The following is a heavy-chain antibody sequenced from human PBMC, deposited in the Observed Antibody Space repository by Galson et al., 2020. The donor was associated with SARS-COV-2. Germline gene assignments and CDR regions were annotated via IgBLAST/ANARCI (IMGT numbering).Heavy chain of an antibody. D-gene: IGHD2-8*02. J-gene: IGHJ5*01. Sequence: GGSLRLSCAASGFTFSSSWMTWVRQAPGKGLEWVANLNEDGSETHYVDSVKGRFTISRDNAKNSLYLQMNSLRDDDAAVYFCAREGYCSVRCCYPDSWGQGTQVTVSS. CDR2: LNEDGSET. V-gene: IGHV3-7*01. CDR3: AREGYCSVRCCYPDS. CDR1: GFTFSSSW.